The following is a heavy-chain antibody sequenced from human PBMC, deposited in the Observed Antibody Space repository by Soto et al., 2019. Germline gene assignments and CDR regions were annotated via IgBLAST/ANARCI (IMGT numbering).Heavy chain of an antibody. Sequence: GGSLRRSCAASGLIFSNYKMHWVRQAPGKGLVWVSRINTDGSITDYADSVKGRFTVSRDNAKNTMYLQMNSLTADDTAVYYCARDSNGLYYWGQGTLVTASS. V-gene: IGHV3-74*01. CDR1: GLIFSNYK. CDR3: ARDSNGLYY. D-gene: IGHD6-19*01. CDR2: INTDGSIT. J-gene: IGHJ4*02.